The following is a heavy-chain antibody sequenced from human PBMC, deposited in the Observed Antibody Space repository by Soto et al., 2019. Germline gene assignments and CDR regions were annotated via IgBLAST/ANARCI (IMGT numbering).Heavy chain of an antibody. D-gene: IGHD3-9*01. CDR3: ASYIDEKKTPEQQKSAFDL. Sequence: GGSLRLSCAASGFTFSSYSMNWVRQAPGKGLEWVSYISSSSSTIYYADSVKGRFTISRDTSKNQFSLKLNSVTAADTAVYYCASYIDEKKTPEQQKSAFDLWGQGTLVTVPS. CDR2: ISSSSSTI. J-gene: IGHJ4*02. CDR1: GFTFSSYS. V-gene: IGHV3-48*01.